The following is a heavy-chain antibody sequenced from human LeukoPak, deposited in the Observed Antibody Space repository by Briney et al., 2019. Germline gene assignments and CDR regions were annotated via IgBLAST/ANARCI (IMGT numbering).Heavy chain of an antibody. J-gene: IGHJ4*02. D-gene: IGHD3-10*01. V-gene: IGHV1-3*01. Sequence: GASVKVSCKASGYTFTSYAMHWVRQAPGQRLEWMGWINAGNGNTKYSQKFQGRVTITRDTSASTAYMELSSLRPEDTAVYYCARPRTLWFGELSLTYWGQGTLVTVSS. CDR1: GYTFTSYA. CDR2: INAGNGNT. CDR3: ARPRTLWFGELSLTY.